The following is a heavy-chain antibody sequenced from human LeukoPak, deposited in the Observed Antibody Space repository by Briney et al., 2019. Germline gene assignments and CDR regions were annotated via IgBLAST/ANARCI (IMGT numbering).Heavy chain of an antibody. D-gene: IGHD6-13*01. CDR3: ARDPSRGYNYYSYMDV. Sequence: PGGSLRLSCAASGFSFSNAMNWVRQAPGKGLEWVSYISGSSAAIYYADSVEGRFTISRDKAKNSLYLQMNSLRAEDTAVYYCARDPSRGYNYYSYMDVWGKGTTVTVSS. J-gene: IGHJ6*03. CDR1: GFSFSNA. CDR2: ISGSSAAI. V-gene: IGHV3-48*01.